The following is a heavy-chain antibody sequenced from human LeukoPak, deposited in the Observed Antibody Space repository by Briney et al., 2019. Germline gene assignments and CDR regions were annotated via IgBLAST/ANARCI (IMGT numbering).Heavy chain of an antibody. CDR1: GGSISSYY. CDR2: IYYSGST. D-gene: IGHD5-24*01. Sequence: SETLSLTCTVSGGSISSYYWSWIRQPPGKGLEWIGYIYYSGSTNYNPSLKSRVTISVDTTKNQFSLKLSSVTAADTAVYYCAGDRYGYQAPHFDYWGQGTLVTVSS. CDR3: AGDRYGYQAPHFDY. J-gene: IGHJ4*02. V-gene: IGHV4-59*01.